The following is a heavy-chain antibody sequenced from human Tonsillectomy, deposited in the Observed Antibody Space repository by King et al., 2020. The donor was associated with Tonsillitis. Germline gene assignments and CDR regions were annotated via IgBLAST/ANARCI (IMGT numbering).Heavy chain of an antibody. CDR2: ISYSGTT. CDR1: GGSINTIGYY. V-gene: IGHV4-31*03. J-gene: IGHJ4*02. D-gene: IGHD2-15*01. CDR3: AGSAATFDC. Sequence: VQLQESGPGLVKPSQTLSLTCSVSGGSINTIGYYWSWIRQHPGKGLEWIGYISYSGTTYHNPSLKSRVTISVDTSQNEFSLRLSSVTAADTAVYYCAGSAATFDCWGQGALVAVSS.